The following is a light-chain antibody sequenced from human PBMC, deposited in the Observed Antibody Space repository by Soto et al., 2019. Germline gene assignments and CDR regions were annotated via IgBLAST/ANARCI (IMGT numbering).Light chain of an antibody. CDR2: DDS. Sequence: SHELTQPPSVSVAPGQTATIICGGNNVASNSVHWYQQRPGQAPVLVVYDDSDRPSGIPERFSGSKSGNTATLTISRVGVGDEADYYCQVWDTNSDHVVFGGGTKLTVL. CDR1: NVASNS. CDR3: QVWDTNSDHVV. V-gene: IGLV3-21*02. J-gene: IGLJ2*01.